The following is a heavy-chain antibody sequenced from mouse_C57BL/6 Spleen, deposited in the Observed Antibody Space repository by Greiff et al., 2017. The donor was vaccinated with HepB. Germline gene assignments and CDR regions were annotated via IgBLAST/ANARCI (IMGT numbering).Heavy chain of an antibody. CDR2: ISYDGSN. V-gene: IGHV3-6*01. CDR1: GYSITSGYY. Sequence: EVKLMESGPGLVKPSQSLSLTCSVTGYSITSGYYWNWIRQFPGNKLEWMGYISYDGSNNYNPSLKNRISITRDTSKNQFFLKLNSVTTEDTATYYCARDYGNFHFDCWGQGTTLTVSS. D-gene: IGHD2-1*01. J-gene: IGHJ2*01. CDR3: ARDYGNFHFDC.